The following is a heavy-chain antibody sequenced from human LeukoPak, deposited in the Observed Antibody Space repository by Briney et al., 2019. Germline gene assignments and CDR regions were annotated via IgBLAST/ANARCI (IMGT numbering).Heavy chain of an antibody. Sequence: GGSLRLSCAASGFTFSRYAMSWVRQAPGKGLEWISTINGNGGSTFYADSVKGRFTISRDNSKNTLYLQMNSLRVEDAAIYYCATYGDYSRNYDHYDMDAWGQGTTVTVSS. V-gene: IGHV3-23*01. D-gene: IGHD4-17*01. CDR2: INGNGGST. CDR1: GFTFSRYA. J-gene: IGHJ6*02. CDR3: ATYGDYSRNYDHYDMDA.